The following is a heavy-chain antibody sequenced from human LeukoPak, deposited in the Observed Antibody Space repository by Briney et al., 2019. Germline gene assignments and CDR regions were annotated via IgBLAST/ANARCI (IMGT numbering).Heavy chain of an antibody. J-gene: IGHJ4*02. CDR3: AKSQDGGRLFHFDY. CDR1: GFTFSSYA. D-gene: IGHD1-26*01. Sequence: PGGSLRLSCAASGFTFSSYAMSWVRQAPGKGLEWVSVISGSGGSTYSADSVKGRFTISRDNSKNTLYLQMSSLRAEDTAVYFCAKSQDGGRLFHFDYWGQGTLVTFSS. CDR2: ISGSGGST. V-gene: IGHV3-23*01.